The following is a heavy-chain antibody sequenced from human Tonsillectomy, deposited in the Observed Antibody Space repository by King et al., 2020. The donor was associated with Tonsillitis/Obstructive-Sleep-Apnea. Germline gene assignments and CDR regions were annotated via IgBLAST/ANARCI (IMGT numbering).Heavy chain of an antibody. D-gene: IGHD3-3*01. V-gene: IGHV3-30*04. CDR3: AGQYYDFWSGYYEVDP. Sequence: QLVQSGGGVVRPGRSLRLSCAASGFTFSNYAMHWVRQAPGKGLEWVAVISYDGSNKYYADSVKGRFTISRDNSKNTLYLQMNSLRAEDTAVYYCAGQYYDFWSGYYEVDPWGQGTLVTVSS. J-gene: IGHJ5*02. CDR1: GFTFSNYA. CDR2: ISYDGSNK.